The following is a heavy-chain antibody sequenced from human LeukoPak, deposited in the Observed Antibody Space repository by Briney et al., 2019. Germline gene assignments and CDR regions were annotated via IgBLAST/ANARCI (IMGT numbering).Heavy chain of an antibody. CDR3: AKDQVTMIVVVIAEAFDY. J-gene: IGHJ4*02. CDR1: GFTFSSYG. Sequence: GGSLRLSCAASGFTFSSYGMSWVRQAPGKGLEWVSAISGSGGSTYYADSVKGRFTISRDNSKNTLYLQMNSLRAEDTAVYYCAKDQVTMIVVVIAEAFDYWGQGTLVTVSS. D-gene: IGHD3-22*01. CDR2: ISGSGGST. V-gene: IGHV3-23*01.